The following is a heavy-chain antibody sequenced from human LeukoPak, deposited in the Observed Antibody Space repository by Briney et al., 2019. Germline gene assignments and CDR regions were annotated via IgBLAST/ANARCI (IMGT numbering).Heavy chain of an antibody. Sequence: GSLRLSCAASGFTFSSYAMHWVRQAPGKGLEWVAVISYDGSNKYYADSVKGRFTISRDNSKNTLYLQMNSLRAEDTAVYYCARADLPYYYYMDVWGKGATVTVSS. V-gene: IGHV3-30-3*01. D-gene: IGHD3-3*01. CDR2: ISYDGSNK. CDR3: ARADLPYYYYMDV. J-gene: IGHJ6*03. CDR1: GFTFSSYA.